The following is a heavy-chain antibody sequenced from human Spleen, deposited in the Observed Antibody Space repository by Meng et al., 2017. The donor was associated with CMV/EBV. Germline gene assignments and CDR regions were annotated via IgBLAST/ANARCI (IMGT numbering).Heavy chain of an antibody. V-gene: IGHV1-46*01. CDR1: GYTFTTYY. D-gene: IGHD6-6*01. CDR2: INPSAGST. J-gene: IGHJ6*02. CDR3: AKDTRTGGVALRPTGYGMDV. Sequence: ASVKVSCKASGYTFTTYYVHWVRQAPGQGLEWMGIINPSAGSTTYTQNFQGRVTMTRDTFTGTVYMELSSLRSEDTAVYYCAKDTRTGGVALRPTGYGMDVWGQGTTVTVSS.